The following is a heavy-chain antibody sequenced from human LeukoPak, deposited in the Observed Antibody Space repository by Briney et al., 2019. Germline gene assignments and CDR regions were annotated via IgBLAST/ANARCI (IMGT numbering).Heavy chain of an antibody. CDR3: ARDAIIAAAGIRGRYYFDY. CDR2: ISAYNGNT. D-gene: IGHD6-13*01. Sequence: GASVKVSCKASGYTFTSYGISWVRQAPGQGLEWMGWISAYNGNTNYAQKLQGRVTMTTDTSTSTAYMELRSLRSDDTAVYYCARDAIIAAAGIRGRYYFDYWGLGTLVTVSS. V-gene: IGHV1-18*01. CDR1: GYTFTSYG. J-gene: IGHJ4*02.